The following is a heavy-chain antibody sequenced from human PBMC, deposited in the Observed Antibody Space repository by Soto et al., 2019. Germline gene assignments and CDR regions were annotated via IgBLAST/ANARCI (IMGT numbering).Heavy chain of an antibody. CDR3: ARVGVYSSSWYDGDVDNWFDP. CDR1: GGSISSYY. V-gene: IGHV4-59*01. Sequence: LSLTCTVSGGSISSYYWSWIRQPPGKGLEWIGYIYYSGSTNYNPSLKSRVTISVDTSKNQFSLKLSSVTAADTAVYYCARVGVYSSSWYDGDVDNWFDPWGQGTLVTVFS. J-gene: IGHJ5*02. CDR2: IYYSGST. D-gene: IGHD6-13*01.